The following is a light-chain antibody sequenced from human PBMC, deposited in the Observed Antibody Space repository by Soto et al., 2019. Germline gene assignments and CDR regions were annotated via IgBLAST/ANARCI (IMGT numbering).Light chain of an antibody. CDR1: QSVNSNY. Sequence: EIVLTQSPGTLSLSPGERATLSCRASQSVNSNYLAWYQQKPGQAPRLLIYGASSRATGIPDRFIGSGSGTDFTLSISRLEPADVAVYYCQQYGSSPYTFGQGTKLEIK. J-gene: IGKJ2*01. V-gene: IGKV3-20*01. CDR2: GAS. CDR3: QQYGSSPYT.